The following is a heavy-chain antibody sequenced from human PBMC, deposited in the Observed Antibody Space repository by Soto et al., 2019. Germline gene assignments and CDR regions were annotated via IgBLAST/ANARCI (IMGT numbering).Heavy chain of an antibody. Sequence: GESLKISCKGSGYSFTSYWIGWVRQMPGKGLEWMGIIYPGDSDTRYSPSFQGQVTISADKSISTAYLQWSSLKASDTAMYYCARQWGSGSSSWYVFDYWGQGTLVTVPS. CDR1: GYSFTSYW. CDR2: IYPGDSDT. V-gene: IGHV5-51*01. CDR3: ARQWGSGSSSWYVFDY. D-gene: IGHD6-13*01. J-gene: IGHJ4*02.